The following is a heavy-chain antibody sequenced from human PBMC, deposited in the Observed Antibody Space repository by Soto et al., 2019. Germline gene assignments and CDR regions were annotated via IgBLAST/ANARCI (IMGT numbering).Heavy chain of an antibody. V-gene: IGHV4-61*01. CDR3: ARGYRAASGTQFDP. J-gene: IGHJ5*02. D-gene: IGHD6-13*01. CDR2: IYYSGNN. Sequence: QVQLQESGPGLVKPSETLSLTCTVSGDSVTSRSYYWTWVGQPPGKGLEWIGDIYYSGNNNYNPSVKSRFTTSVDTSTNQFSLKLISVTAADTAIYDCARGYRAASGTQFDPWGQGILVTVSS. CDR1: GDSVTSRSYY.